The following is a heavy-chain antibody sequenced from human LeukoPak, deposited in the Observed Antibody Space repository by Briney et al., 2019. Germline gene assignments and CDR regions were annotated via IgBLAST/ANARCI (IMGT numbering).Heavy chain of an antibody. D-gene: IGHD1-26*01. Sequence: ASVKVSCKASGGTFSSYAISWVRQAPGQGLEWMGIINPSGGSTSYAQKFQGRVTMTRDTSTSTVYMELSSLRSEDTAVYYCARESRFEVGATVGFIDYFDYWGQGTLVTVSS. CDR1: GGTFSSYA. V-gene: IGHV1-46*01. CDR2: INPSGGST. CDR3: ARESRFEVGATVGFIDYFDY. J-gene: IGHJ4*02.